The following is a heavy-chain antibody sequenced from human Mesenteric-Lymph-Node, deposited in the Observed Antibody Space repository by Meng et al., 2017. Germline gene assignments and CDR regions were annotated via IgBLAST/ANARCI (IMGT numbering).Heavy chain of an antibody. CDR2: MSSSGSTI. J-gene: IGHJ6*02. CDR3: ARSYYGSGSYLYFGMDV. V-gene: IGHV3-48*03. D-gene: IGHD3-10*01. CDR1: GFSFTTYE. Sequence: GGSLRLSCAASGFSFTTYEVHWVRQAPGKGLEWVSYMSSSGSTIHYADSVEGRFTISRDNGKNSVFLQMNSLRAEDTAVYHCARSYYGSGSYLYFGMDVWGQGTTVTVSS.